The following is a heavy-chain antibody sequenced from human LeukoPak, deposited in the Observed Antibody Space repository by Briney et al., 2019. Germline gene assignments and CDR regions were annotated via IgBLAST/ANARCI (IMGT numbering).Heavy chain of an antibody. J-gene: IGHJ5*02. CDR1: GYTLTELS. CDR2: FDPEDGET. D-gene: IGHD6-13*01. CDR3: ARGGLAAARRGGWFDP. Sequence: ASVKVSCKVSGYTLTELSMHWVRQAPGKGLEWMGGFDPEDGETIYAQKFQGRVTMTEDTSTDTAYMELSSLRSEDTAVYYCARGGLAAARRGGWFDPWGQGTLVTVSS. V-gene: IGHV1-24*01.